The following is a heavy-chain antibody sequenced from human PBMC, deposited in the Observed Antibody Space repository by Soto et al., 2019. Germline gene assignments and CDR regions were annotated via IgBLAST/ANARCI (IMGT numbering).Heavy chain of an antibody. J-gene: IGHJ5*02. D-gene: IGHD6-19*01. Sequence: GGSLRLSCATSGFTFAKYAMNWVRQAPGKGLEWVSVIYSGGSTYYADSVKGRFTISRDNSKNTLYLQMNSLGVEDTAVYYCARYSSIAVASWFDPWGQGTLVTVS. CDR3: ARYSSIAVASWFDP. V-gene: IGHV3-53*01. CDR1: GFTFAKYA. CDR2: IYSGGST.